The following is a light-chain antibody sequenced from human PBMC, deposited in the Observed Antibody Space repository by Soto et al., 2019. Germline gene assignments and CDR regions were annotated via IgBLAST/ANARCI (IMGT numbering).Light chain of an antibody. V-gene: IGLV1-47*01. Sequence: QAVVTQPPSASGTPGQRVTISCSGSISNLGSNFVFWYQQLPGAAPKLLISRNDQRPSGVPDRFSGSKSGTSASLAISGLRSEDEADYHCAAWDDSLSGLVFGGGTKVTVL. CDR2: RND. CDR1: ISNLGSNF. CDR3: AAWDDSLSGLV. J-gene: IGLJ3*02.